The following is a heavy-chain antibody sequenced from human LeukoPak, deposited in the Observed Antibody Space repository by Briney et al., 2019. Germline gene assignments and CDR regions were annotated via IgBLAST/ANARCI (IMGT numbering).Heavy chain of an antibody. V-gene: IGHV3-66*02. J-gene: IGHJ4*02. CDR1: GFTVSSYF. CDR3: AKELTRPNRPVAGLNY. D-gene: IGHD6-19*01. Sequence: TGGSLRLSCAASGFTVSSYFMCWVRQAPGKGLEWVSVIHSGGSTLYADSVKGRFTISRDDSKNTLYLQMNSLRTEDTAVYYCAKELTRPNRPVAGLNYWGQGTLVTVSS. CDR2: IHSGGST.